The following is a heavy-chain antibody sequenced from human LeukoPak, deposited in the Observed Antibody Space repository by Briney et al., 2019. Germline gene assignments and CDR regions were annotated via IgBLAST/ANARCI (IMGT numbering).Heavy chain of an antibody. Sequence: GGSLRLSCAASGFTFRGYWMSWVRQVPGKGLQWVANIKEDGSKTYYVDSVKGRFTISRDNAKNSLCLEMNSLRADDTAVYYCARDYANIVDYWGQGTLVTVSS. CDR3: ARDYANIVDY. D-gene: IGHD3-16*01. CDR2: IKEDGSKT. CDR1: GFTFRGYW. J-gene: IGHJ4*02. V-gene: IGHV3-7*03.